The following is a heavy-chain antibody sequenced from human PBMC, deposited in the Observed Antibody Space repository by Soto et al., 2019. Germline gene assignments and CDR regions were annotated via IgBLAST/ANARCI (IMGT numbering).Heavy chain of an antibody. CDR1: GFTFSNAW. D-gene: IGHD3-22*01. CDR3: TTALTYYYDSSGYYTRDY. V-gene: IGHV3-15*07. CDR2: IKSKTDGGTT. J-gene: IGHJ4*02. Sequence: GGSLRLSCAASGFTFSNAWMNWVRQAPGKGLEWVGRIKSKTDGGTTDYAAPVKGRFTISRDDSKNTLYLQMNSLKTEDTAVYYCTTALTYYYDSSGYYTRDYWGQGTLVTVS.